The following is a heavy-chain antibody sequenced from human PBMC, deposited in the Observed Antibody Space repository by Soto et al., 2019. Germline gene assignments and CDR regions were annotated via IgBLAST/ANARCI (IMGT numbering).Heavy chain of an antibody. J-gene: IGHJ3*01. D-gene: IGHD1-26*01. V-gene: IGHV3-74*01. CDR1: GFTFSYYW. CDR3: ARGDSGAFDL. Sequence: EVQLVESGGGLVQPGESLRLSCAASGFTFSYYWMHWVRQAPGKGLVWVSRIHSDGSSTTYADSVKGRFSISRDNARSTVDLQMNSLRAEDPAVYYCARGDSGAFDLWGQGTVLTVSS. CDR2: IHSDGSST.